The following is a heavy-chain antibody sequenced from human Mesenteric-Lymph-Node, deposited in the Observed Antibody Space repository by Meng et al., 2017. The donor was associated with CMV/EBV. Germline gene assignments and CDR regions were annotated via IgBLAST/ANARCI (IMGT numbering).Heavy chain of an antibody. V-gene: IGHV3-9*01. D-gene: IGHD1-26*01. CDR2: ISWNSGGI. Sequence: SLKISCAASGFTFSSYSMNWVRQAPGKGLEWVSGISWNSGGIGYGDSVKGRFTIYRDNAKNSLYLQMNSLRAEDTALYYCAKGEWGAADTKLFDHWGQGTLVTVSS. CDR3: AKGEWGAADTKLFDH. J-gene: IGHJ4*02. CDR1: GFTFSSYS.